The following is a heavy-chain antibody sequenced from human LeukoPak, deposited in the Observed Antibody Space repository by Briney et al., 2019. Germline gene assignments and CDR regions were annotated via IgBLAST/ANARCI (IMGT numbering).Heavy chain of an antibody. CDR3: AKVAGYSSGWYDY. Sequence: PGGSLRLSCAASGFTFDDYAMHSVRQAPGKGLEWVSGISWNSGSIGYADSVKGRFTISRDNAKNSLYLQMNSLRAEDTALYYCAKVAGYSSGWYDYWGQGTLVTVSS. J-gene: IGHJ4*02. V-gene: IGHV3-9*01. CDR1: GFTFDDYA. D-gene: IGHD6-19*01. CDR2: ISWNSGSI.